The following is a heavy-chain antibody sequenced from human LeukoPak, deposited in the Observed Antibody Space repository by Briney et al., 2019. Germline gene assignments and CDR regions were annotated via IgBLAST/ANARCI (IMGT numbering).Heavy chain of an antibody. Sequence: SETLSLTCAVYGGSFSGYYWSWIRQPPGKGLEWIGEINHSGSTNYNPSLKSRVTISVDTSKNQFSLKLSSVTAADTAVYYCAGLGYCSSTSCINWFDPWGQGTLVTVSS. J-gene: IGHJ5*02. V-gene: IGHV4-34*01. CDR1: GGSFSGYY. D-gene: IGHD2-2*01. CDR3: AGLGYCSSTSCINWFDP. CDR2: INHSGST.